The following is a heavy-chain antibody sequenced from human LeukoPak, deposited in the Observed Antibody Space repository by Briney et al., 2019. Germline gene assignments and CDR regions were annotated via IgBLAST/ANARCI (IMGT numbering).Heavy chain of an antibody. CDR2: ITDSGVDT. D-gene: IGHD2-15*01. CDR1: GFTFSSYA. V-gene: IGHV3-23*01. Sequence: GGSLRLSCAASGFTFSSYAISWVRQASEKGLELVSTITDSGVDTYYADSVKGRLIISRDNSMNTLYLQMNSLRAEDTAVYYCAKRSRLSNTGGGGSCYSGAFYDYWGQGTLVTVSS. J-gene: IGHJ4*02. CDR3: AKRSRLSNTGGGGSCYSGAFYDY.